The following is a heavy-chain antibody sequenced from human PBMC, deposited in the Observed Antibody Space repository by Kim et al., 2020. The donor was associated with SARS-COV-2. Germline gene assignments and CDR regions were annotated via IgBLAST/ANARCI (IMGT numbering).Heavy chain of an antibody. V-gene: IGHV1-18*01. D-gene: IGHD3-22*01. J-gene: IGHJ4*02. CDR3: ARIYDSSGYYFDY. Sequence: YEPELQGRCTMTTDTSTSKAYMELRSLRSDDTAVYYCARIYDSSGYYFDYWGQGTLVTVSS.